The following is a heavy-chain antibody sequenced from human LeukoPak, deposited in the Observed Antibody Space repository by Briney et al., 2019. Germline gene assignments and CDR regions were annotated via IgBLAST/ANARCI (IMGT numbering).Heavy chain of an antibody. CDR1: GYAFSGDW. CDR2: INNDGSST. Sequence: GGSLRLSCKGSGYAFSGDWMHWVRRAPGKGLVWVSRINNDGSSTGYADSVTGRFTISRDNAKNTLFLQMSSLRAEDTAVYYCASFNPISLSDYWGQGTLVTVSS. J-gene: IGHJ4*02. CDR3: ASFNPISLSDY. V-gene: IGHV3-74*01. D-gene: IGHD1-14*01.